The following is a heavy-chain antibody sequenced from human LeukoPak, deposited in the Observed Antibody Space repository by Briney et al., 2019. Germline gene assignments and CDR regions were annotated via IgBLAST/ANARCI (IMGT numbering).Heavy chain of an antibody. J-gene: IGHJ5*02. Sequence: SQTLSLTCTVSGDSINSNNYYWSWIRQPAGKGLEWIGRIYSSGRTNYNPSLKSRVTISVDTSKNQFSLKLSSVTAADTAVYYCARDYAGTGGVWFDPWGQGTLVTVSS. D-gene: IGHD6-13*01. CDR2: IYSSGRT. CDR1: GDSINSNNYY. CDR3: ARDYAGTGGVWFDP. V-gene: IGHV4-61*02.